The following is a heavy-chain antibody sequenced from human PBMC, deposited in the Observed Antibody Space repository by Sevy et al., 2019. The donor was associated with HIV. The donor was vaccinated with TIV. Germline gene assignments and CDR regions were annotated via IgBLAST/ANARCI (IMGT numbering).Heavy chain of an antibody. CDR3: ARGGDGAFDS. CDR2: INNDGSVT. V-gene: IGHV3-74*01. Sequence: GGSLRLSCAASGFTLSSHWMHWVRQAPGKGLVWVSHINNDGSVTTYADSVEGRFTFSRDNDKNTLYLQMNSLRVDDTAGYYCARGGDGAFDSWGQGTLVTVSS. J-gene: IGHJ3*02. CDR1: GFTLSSHW. D-gene: IGHD3-16*01.